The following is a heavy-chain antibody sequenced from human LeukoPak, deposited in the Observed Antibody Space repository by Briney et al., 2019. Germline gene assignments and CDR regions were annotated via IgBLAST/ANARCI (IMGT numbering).Heavy chain of an antibody. CDR3: AGGSYYDFWSGCVLDY. CDR1: GYTFTGYY. CDR2: INPNSGGT. V-gene: IGHV1-2*02. Sequence: ASVKVSCKASGYTFTGYYMHWVRQAPGQGLEWMGWINPNSGGTNYAQKFQGRVTMTRDTSISTAYMELSRLRSDDTAVYYCAGGSYYDFWSGCVLDYWGQGTLVTVSS. D-gene: IGHD3-3*01. J-gene: IGHJ4*02.